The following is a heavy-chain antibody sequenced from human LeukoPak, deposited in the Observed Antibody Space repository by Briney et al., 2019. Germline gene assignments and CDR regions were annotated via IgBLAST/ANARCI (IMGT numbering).Heavy chain of an antibody. CDR2: ISWNSGGI. V-gene: IGHV3-9*03. CDR3: AKDIGYSYGYGLDY. D-gene: IGHD5-18*01. Sequence: GRSLRLSCAASGFTFDDYAMHWVRQAPGKGLEWVSGISWNSGGIGYADSVKGRVTISRDNAKNSLYLQMNSLRAEDMALYFCAKDIGYSYGYGLDYWGQGTLVTVSS. J-gene: IGHJ4*02. CDR1: GFTFDDYA.